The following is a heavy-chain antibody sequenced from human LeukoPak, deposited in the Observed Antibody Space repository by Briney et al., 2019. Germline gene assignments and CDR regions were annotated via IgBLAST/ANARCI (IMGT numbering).Heavy chain of an antibody. Sequence: GGSLRLSCAASKFTFRRYSMNWVRQAPGKGLEWVSYISSSSSTIYYAASAKGRFTLSRDNATNSLYLQMNRLRAEDTAVYYCARATSGSYGSEAFEIWGQGTMVTVPS. CDR1: KFTFRRYS. J-gene: IGHJ3*02. D-gene: IGHD5-18*01. CDR3: ARATSGSYGSEAFEI. CDR2: ISSSSSTI. V-gene: IGHV3-48*01.